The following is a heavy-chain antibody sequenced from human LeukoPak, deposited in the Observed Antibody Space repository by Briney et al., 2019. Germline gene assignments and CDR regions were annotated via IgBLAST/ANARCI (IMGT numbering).Heavy chain of an antibody. J-gene: IGHJ4*02. V-gene: IGHV3-7*04. CDR1: GFTFNSYW. CDR3: ARGRTMVGF. CDR2: INLDGSEK. D-gene: IGHD4/OR15-4a*01. Sequence: GGSLRLSCAVSGFTFNSYWMSWVRQAPGKGLEWVANINLDGSEKYYVDSVKGRFTISRDNAKNSLYLQIHSLRAEDTAVFYCARGRTMVGFWGQGTLVTVSS.